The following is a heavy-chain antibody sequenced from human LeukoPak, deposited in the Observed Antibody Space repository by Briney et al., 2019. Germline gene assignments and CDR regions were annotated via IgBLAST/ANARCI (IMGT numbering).Heavy chain of an antibody. D-gene: IGHD5-18*01. V-gene: IGHV3-23*01. CDR1: GFTFSSYA. J-gene: IGHJ4*02. CDR2: ISGSGGST. Sequence: QPGGSLRLSCAASGFTFSSYAMSWVRQAPGEGLEWVSTISGSGGSTYYPDSVKGRFTISRDNSKNTLFLQMNSLRAEDTAVYYCAKDRSGQLGSLDYWGQGTLVTVSS. CDR3: AKDRSGQLGSLDY.